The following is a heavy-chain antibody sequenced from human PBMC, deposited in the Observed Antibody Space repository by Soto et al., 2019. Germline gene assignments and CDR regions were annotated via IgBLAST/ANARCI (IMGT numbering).Heavy chain of an antibody. Sequence: GGSLRLSCAASGFAFSSYWMSWVRQAPGKGLEWVANIKQDGSEKYYVDSVKGRFTVSRDNAKNSLYLQMNSLRAEDTAVYYCARDKAAVFDYWGQGTLVTSPQ. J-gene: IGHJ4*02. CDR3: ARDKAAVFDY. CDR1: GFAFSSYW. CDR2: IKQDGSEK. V-gene: IGHV3-7*01.